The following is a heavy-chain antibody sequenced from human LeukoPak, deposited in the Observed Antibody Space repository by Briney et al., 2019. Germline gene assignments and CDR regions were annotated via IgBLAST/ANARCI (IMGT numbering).Heavy chain of an antibody. D-gene: IGHD5-18*01. Sequence: SETLSLTCTVSGGSISSSSHYWGWFRQPPGKGLEWIGYIYYSGSSFCNPSLKSRVTMSVDTSKNQFSLRLSSVTAADTAVYYCARVKKDTAMGDYWGQGILVTVSS. CDR2: IYYSGSS. J-gene: IGHJ4*02. CDR1: GGSISSSSHY. CDR3: ARVKKDTAMGDY. V-gene: IGHV4-39*07.